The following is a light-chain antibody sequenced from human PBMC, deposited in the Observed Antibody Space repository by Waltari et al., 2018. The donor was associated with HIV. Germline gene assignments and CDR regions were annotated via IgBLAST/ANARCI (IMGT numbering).Light chain of an antibody. J-gene: IGLJ2*01. CDR2: KDR. Sequence: SYEVTQPPSVSVSPGQTARITCSGDALPNQYAYWYQQKPGQAPVLVRNKDRGRPSGMPEGFSGASSGTTVTLTISGVQAEDEADYYCQSADNSGTFVIFGGGTKLTVL. CDR3: QSADNSGTFVI. V-gene: IGLV3-25*03. CDR1: ALPNQY.